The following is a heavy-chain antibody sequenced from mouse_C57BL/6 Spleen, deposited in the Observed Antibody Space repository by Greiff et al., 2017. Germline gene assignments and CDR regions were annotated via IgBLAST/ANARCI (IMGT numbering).Heavy chain of an antibody. D-gene: IGHD2-5*01. CDR3: AAYYSNRYWYFDV. Sequence: VQLQQPGAELVKPGASVTMSCKASGYTFTSYWITWVKQRPGQGLEWIGDIYPGSGSTNYNEKFKSKATLTVDTSSSTAYMQLSSLTSEDSAVYYCAAYYSNRYWYFDVWSTGTTVTVSS. V-gene: IGHV1-55*01. J-gene: IGHJ1*03. CDR1: GYTFTSYW. CDR2: IYPGSGST.